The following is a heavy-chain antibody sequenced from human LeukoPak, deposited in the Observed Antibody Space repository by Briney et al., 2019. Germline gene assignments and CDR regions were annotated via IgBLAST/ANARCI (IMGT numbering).Heavy chain of an antibody. V-gene: IGHV4-31*03. CDR1: GGSISSGGYY. CDR2: IYYSGST. CDR3: ARVSFTMVRGVSIWFDP. D-gene: IGHD3-10*01. Sequence: SETLSLTCTVSGGSISSGGYYWSWIRQHPGKGLEWIGYIYYSGSTYYNPSLKSRVTISVDTSKNQFSLKLSSATAADTAVYYCARVSFTMVRGVSIWFDPWGQGTLVTVSS. J-gene: IGHJ5*02.